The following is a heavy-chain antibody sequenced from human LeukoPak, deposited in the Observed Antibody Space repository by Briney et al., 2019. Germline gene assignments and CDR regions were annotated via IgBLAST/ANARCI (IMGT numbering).Heavy chain of an antibody. Sequence: SGTLSLTCTVTGTSIRSGSYYWNWIRQAAGKGLEWIGRMYIGGRTTYNPSLKSRVTISLETTENQFSLRLRSVTAADTAVYYCSYSSSWNYFDYWGQGTLVTVSS. CDR2: MYIGGRT. V-gene: IGHV4-61*02. CDR3: SYSSSWNYFDY. D-gene: IGHD6-6*01. J-gene: IGHJ4*02. CDR1: GTSIRSGSYY.